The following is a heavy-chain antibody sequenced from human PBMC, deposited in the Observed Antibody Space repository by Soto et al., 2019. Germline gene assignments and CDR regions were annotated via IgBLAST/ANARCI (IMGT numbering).Heavy chain of an antibody. J-gene: IGHJ3*02. CDR3: ASVLYGGIHDAFDI. V-gene: IGHV3-7*05. CDR1: GFTFSSYW. D-gene: IGHD4-17*01. CDR2: IKQDGNEK. Sequence: EVQLVESGGGLVQPGGSLRLSCAVSGFTFSSYWMSWVRQAPGKGLEWVANIKQDGNEKYYVDSVKGRFTISRDNAKNSLYLQMNGLRAEDAAVYYCASVLYGGIHDAFDIWGQGTMVTVSS.